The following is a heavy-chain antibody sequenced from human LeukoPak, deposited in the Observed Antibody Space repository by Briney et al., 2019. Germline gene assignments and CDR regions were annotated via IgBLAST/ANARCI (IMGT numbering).Heavy chain of an antibody. CDR1: GGSFSGYC. Sequence: SETLSLTCAVYGGSFSGYCWSWIRQPPGKGLEWIGEINHSGSTNYNPSLKSRVTISIDTSKNQFSLNLSSVTAADTAVYYCARGASGYSYGWGQGTLVTVSS. D-gene: IGHD5-18*01. J-gene: IGHJ4*02. CDR2: INHSGST. CDR3: ARGASGYSYG. V-gene: IGHV4-34*01.